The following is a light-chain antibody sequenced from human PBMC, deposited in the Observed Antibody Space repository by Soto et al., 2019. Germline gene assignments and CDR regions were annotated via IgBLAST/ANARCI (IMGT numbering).Light chain of an antibody. Sequence: ETVLAQSPATLSLSPGERATLSYRASQSISVYLAWYQHKPGQAPRLLIYDASNRAAGIPARFSGSGSGTDFTLTISSLEPEDFAVYYCQQRRYWPLTFGGGTTVEIK. J-gene: IGKJ4*01. CDR3: QQRRYWPLT. CDR1: QSISVY. V-gene: IGKV3-11*01. CDR2: DAS.